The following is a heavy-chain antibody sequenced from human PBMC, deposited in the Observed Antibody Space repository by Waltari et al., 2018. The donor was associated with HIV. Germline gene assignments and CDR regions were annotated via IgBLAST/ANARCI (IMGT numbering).Heavy chain of an antibody. V-gene: IGHV4-59*01. D-gene: IGHD5-12*01. Sequence: QVQLPESGPGLVKPSETLSLTCTVSRGSIRSSYWNWIRQPPGKGLEWIGYIYYTGSTNYNPSLKSRVTISVDTSKNQFSLNLNSVTAADTAVYYCARAEKYISFDYWGQGTLVTVSS. CDR3: ARAEKYISFDY. CDR2: IYYTGST. CDR1: RGSIRSSY. J-gene: IGHJ4*02.